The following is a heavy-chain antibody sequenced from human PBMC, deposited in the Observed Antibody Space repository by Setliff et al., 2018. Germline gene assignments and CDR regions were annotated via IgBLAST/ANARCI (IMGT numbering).Heavy chain of an antibody. D-gene: IGHD3-3*01. CDR1: GGSFSGYY. CDR2: INHSGST. Sequence: PSETLSLTCAVYGGSFSGYYWSWIRQPPGKGLEWIGEINHSGSTNYNPSLKSRVTISVDKSKNQFSLKLSSVTAADTAVYYCARRATYYNFWSGYYVGAFDMWGLGTKVTVSS. V-gene: IGHV4-34*01. CDR3: ARRATYYNFWSGYYVGAFDM. J-gene: IGHJ3*02.